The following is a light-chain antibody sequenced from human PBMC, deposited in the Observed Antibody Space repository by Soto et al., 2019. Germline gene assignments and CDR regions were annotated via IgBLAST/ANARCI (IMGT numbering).Light chain of an antibody. CDR3: QQYGSSRT. V-gene: IGKV3-20*01. CDR1: ETISSKY. Sequence: EIVLTQSPGTLSLSPGEGATLSCRASETISSKYLAWYQQKPGQPPRLLIYGGSSRAAGIPDRFSGSGSGTDFTLTISRREPEDFAVYYCQQYGSSRTFGQGTKVEV. J-gene: IGKJ1*01. CDR2: GGS.